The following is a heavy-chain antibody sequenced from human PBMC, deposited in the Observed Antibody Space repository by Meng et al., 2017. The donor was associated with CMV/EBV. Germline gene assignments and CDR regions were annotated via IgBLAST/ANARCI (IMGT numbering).Heavy chain of an antibody. CDR2: IDWDDDK. CDR1: GFSLITSGMC. V-gene: IGHV2-70*20. Sequence: SGPTLVKPTQTLTLTCTFSGFSLITSGMCVSWVRQPPGKALEWLALIDWDDDKYYSTSLKTRLTISQDTSKNQVVLTMTNMDPVDTATYYCARNRGTVPPYYYYGMDVWGQGTTVTVSS. J-gene: IGHJ6*02. D-gene: IGHD2-2*01. CDR3: ARNRGTVPPYYYYGMDV.